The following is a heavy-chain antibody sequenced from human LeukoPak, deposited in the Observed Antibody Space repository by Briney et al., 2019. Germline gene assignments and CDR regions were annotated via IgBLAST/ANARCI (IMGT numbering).Heavy chain of an antibody. D-gene: IGHD1-26*01. J-gene: IGHJ4*02. Sequence: SETLSLTCAVSGGSISSSNWWSWVRQPPGKGLERIGEIYHSGSTNYNPSLRIRVTISVDKCKNQFSLKVSSVTAADTAVYYCARGTERGYFDYWGQGTLVTVSS. V-gene: IGHV4-4*02. CDR1: GGSISSSNW. CDR2: IYHSGST. CDR3: ARGTERGYFDY.